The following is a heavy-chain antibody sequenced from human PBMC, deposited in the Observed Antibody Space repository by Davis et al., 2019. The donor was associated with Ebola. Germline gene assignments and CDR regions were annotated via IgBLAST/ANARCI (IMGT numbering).Heavy chain of an antibody. CDR3: TRYSNYGGPWGSRDY. V-gene: IGHV3-21*01. CDR2: ISSSSSYI. J-gene: IGHJ4*02. D-gene: IGHD4-11*01. CDR1: GFTFSSYS. Sequence: PGGSLRLSCAASGFTFSSYSMNWVRQAPGKGLEWVSSISSSSSYIYYADSVKGRFTISRDNAKNSLYLQMNSLRAEDTAVYYCTRYSNYGGPWGSRDYWGQGTLVTVSS.